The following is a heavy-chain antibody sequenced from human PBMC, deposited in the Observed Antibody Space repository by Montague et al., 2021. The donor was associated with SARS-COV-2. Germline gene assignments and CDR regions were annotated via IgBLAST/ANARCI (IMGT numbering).Heavy chain of an antibody. Sequence: CAISGDSVAGNRGTWDEIRQSPARGAEWLGWTDYKSKWYSDYAPSVRGRLTVYPDASKNEFSLELNYVTPEDTAVYYRVRYSGWFYFDFWGQGTLVTVSS. D-gene: IGHD6-19*01. CDR3: VRYSGWFYFDF. CDR2: TDYKSKWYS. J-gene: IGHJ4*02. V-gene: IGHV6-1*01. CDR1: GDSVAGNRGT.